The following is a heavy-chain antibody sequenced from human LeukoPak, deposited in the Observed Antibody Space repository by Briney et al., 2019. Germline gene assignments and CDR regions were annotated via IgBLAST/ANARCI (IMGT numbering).Heavy chain of an antibody. J-gene: IGHJ4*02. V-gene: IGHV1-69*13. CDR1: GGTFSSYA. CDR3: ARSIAARPEPNY. Sequence: SVTVSCTASGGTFSSYAISWVRQAPGQGLEWMGGIIPIFGTANYAQKFQGRVTITADESTSTAYMELSSLRSEDTAVYYCARSIAARPEPNYWGQGTLVTVSS. CDR2: IIPIFGTA. D-gene: IGHD6-6*01.